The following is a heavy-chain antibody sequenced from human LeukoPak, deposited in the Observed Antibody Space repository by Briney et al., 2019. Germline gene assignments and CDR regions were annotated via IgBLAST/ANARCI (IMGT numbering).Heavy chain of an antibody. Sequence: PGGSLRLSCAASGFTFSSYAMSWVRQAPGKGLEWVSALSGSGGSTHYADSVKGRFTISRDNSKNTLYLQMNSLRAEDTAVYYCAKARQPYSSSSGFDYWGQGTLVTVSS. CDR1: GFTFSSYA. CDR2: LSGSGGST. CDR3: AKARQPYSSSSGFDY. J-gene: IGHJ4*02. D-gene: IGHD6-6*01. V-gene: IGHV3-23*01.